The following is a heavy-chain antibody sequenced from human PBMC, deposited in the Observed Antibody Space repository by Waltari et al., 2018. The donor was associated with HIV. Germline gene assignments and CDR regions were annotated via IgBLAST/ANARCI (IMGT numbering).Heavy chain of an antibody. J-gene: IGHJ4*02. V-gene: IGHV1-69*06. CDR2: IIPSFGTE. CDR3: ARDRGPLLFYFDY. Sequence: QVQLVQSGAEVKKPGSSVTVSCKASGGTFSSYAISWVRQAPGQGVEWRGGIIPSFGTENYAQKFQGRVTITADMSTSTAYMELSSLRSEGSAMYDCARDRGPLLFYFDYWGQGALVTVSS. CDR1: GGTFSSYA. D-gene: IGHD2-8*02.